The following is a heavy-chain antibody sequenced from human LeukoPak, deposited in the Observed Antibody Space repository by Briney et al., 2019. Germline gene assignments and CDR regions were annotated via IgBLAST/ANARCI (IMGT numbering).Heavy chain of an antibody. CDR3: ARGRMITFGGVISLDAFDI. CDR2: IYYSGST. Sequence: SETLSLTCTVSGGSISSGGYYWSWIRQHPGKGLEWIGYIYYSGSTYYNPSLKGRVTISVDTSKNQFSLKLSSVTAADTAVYYCARGRMITFGGVISLDAFDIWGQGTMVTVSS. V-gene: IGHV4-31*03. D-gene: IGHD3-16*02. CDR1: GGSISSGGYY. J-gene: IGHJ3*02.